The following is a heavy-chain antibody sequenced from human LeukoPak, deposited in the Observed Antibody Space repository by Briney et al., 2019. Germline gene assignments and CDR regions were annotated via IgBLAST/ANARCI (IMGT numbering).Heavy chain of an antibody. CDR1: GFTFSSDA. D-gene: IGHD2-21*01. CDR2: ISGMGGST. V-gene: IGHV3-23*01. Sequence: GGSLRLSCAASGFTFSSDAMSWVRQAPGKGLEWVSAISGMGGSTYYADSVKGRFTISRDNSKNTLYLQMNSLRAEDTAVYYCAKRGGSIGGITPILEYYYYYYYMDVWGKGSTVTISS. CDR3: AKRGGSIGGITPILEYYYYYYYMDV. J-gene: IGHJ6*03.